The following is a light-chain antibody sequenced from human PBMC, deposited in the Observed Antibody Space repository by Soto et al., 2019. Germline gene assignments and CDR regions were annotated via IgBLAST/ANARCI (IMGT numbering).Light chain of an antibody. CDR1: SSDVGRYNL. CDR3: CSYAGNDYV. CDR2: EVS. Sequence: QSALTQPASVSGSPGQSLSISCTGVSSDVGRYNLVSWYQQHPGKAPKLMIYEVSKRPSGVSHRFSGSRSGNTASLIISGLQAEDEADYYCCSYAGNDYVFGTGTKLTVL. V-gene: IGLV2-23*02. J-gene: IGLJ1*01.